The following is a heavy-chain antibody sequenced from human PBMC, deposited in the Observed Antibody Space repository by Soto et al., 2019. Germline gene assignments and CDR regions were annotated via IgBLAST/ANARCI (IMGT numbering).Heavy chain of an antibody. V-gene: IGHV1-18*01. CDR1: GYTFTSYG. D-gene: IGHD4-17*01. CDR3: ARDEVPYGDYPGYFQH. J-gene: IGHJ1*01. CDR2: ISAYNGNT. Sequence: ASVKVSCKASGYTFTSYGISWVRQAPGQGLEWMGWISAYNGNTNYAQKLQGRVTMTTDTSTSTAYMELRSLRSDDTAVYYCARDEVPYGDYPGYFQHWGQGTQVTVSS.